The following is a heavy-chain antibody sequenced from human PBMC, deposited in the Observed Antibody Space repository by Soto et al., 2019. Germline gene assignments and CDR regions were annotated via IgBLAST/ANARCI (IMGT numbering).Heavy chain of an antibody. CDR1: GFTFSSYA. V-gene: IGHV3-23*01. Sequence: PGGSLRLSCAASGFTFSSYAMSWVRQAPGKGLEWVSAISGSGGSTYYADSVKGRFTISRDNSKNTLYLQMNSLRAKDTAVYYCAKESLTVTTYYYYYMDVWGKGTTVTVSS. D-gene: IGHD4-17*01. J-gene: IGHJ6*03. CDR2: ISGSGGST. CDR3: AKESLTVTTYYYYYMDV.